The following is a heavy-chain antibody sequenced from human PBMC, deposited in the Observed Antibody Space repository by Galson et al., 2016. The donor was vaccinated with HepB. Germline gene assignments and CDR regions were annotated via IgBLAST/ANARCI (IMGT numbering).Heavy chain of an antibody. V-gene: IGHV1-18*01. CDR3: ARDPRKIRYQLLEIYYYYYAMDV. Sequence: QSGAEVKKPGASVKVSCKASGYTFTTYGISWVRQAPGQGLEWMGWISAYNGNTNYAQKLQGRVTMTTDTSTSTAYMELRSLRSDDPAVYYCARDPRKIRYQLLEIYYYYYAMDVLGQGTTVTVSS. D-gene: IGHD2-2*01. J-gene: IGHJ6*02. CDR1: GYTFTTYG. CDR2: ISAYNGNT.